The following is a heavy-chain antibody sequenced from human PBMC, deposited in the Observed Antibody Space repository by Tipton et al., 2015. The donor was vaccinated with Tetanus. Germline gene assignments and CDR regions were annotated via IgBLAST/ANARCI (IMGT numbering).Heavy chain of an antibody. Sequence: QLVQSGAELKKPGASLKVSCKASGYTFTGYYMYWVRQAPGQGLEWVGWIDPNSGGTIYAQNFQGRVTMTRDTSISTVYMELSRLRSADTAVYYCARDRGDYISYGMDVWGPGTTVTVSS. J-gene: IGHJ6*02. D-gene: IGHD3-22*01. CDR1: GYTFTGYY. CDR3: ARDRGDYISYGMDV. CDR2: IDPNSGGT. V-gene: IGHV1-2*02.